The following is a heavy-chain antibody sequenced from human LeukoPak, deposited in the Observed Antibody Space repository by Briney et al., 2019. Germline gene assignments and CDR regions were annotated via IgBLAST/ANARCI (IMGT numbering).Heavy chain of an antibody. D-gene: IGHD4-23*01. Sequence: GGSLRLSCAASGFTFSSYAMSWVRQAPGKGLEWVSAISGSGGSTYYADSVKGRFTISRDNSKNTLDLEMNSLRAEDTAMYYCARDWKYGSNAPHDAFDIWGQGTLVTVSS. CDR1: GFTFSSYA. J-gene: IGHJ3*02. CDR3: ARDWKYGSNAPHDAFDI. V-gene: IGHV3-23*01. CDR2: ISGSGGST.